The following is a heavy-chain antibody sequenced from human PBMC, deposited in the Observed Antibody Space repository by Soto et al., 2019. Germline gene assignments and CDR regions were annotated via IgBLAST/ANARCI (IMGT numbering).Heavy chain of an antibody. Sequence: ASVKVSCKASGYTFTSFGINWVRQAPGQGLEWMGWISGYNGNTNYAQNLQDRVTMTRDTSTSTAYMELRSLRSDDTAVYYCARPTDFYYYAMDVWGQGATVTVSS. CDR2: ISGYNGNT. CDR1: GYTFTSFG. J-gene: IGHJ6*02. CDR3: ARPTDFYYYAMDV. V-gene: IGHV1-18*01.